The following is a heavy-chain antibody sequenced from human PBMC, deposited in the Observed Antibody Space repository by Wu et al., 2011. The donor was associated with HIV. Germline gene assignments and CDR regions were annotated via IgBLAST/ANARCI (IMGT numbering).Heavy chain of an antibody. Sequence: QVQLVQSGAEVKKPGSSVKVSCKTSGYTFTGYYIHWVRQAPGQGLEWMGRIIPIFGTAIYAHKFQGRLTITADKSSNTASMELTSLKSEDTAVYYCATDPTVAVAGTKSFWGRGTLVSVSS. CDR1: GYTFTGYY. V-gene: IGHV1-69*06. J-gene: IGHJ4*02. CDR2: IIPIFGTA. CDR3: ATDPTVAVAGTKSF. D-gene: IGHD6-19*01.